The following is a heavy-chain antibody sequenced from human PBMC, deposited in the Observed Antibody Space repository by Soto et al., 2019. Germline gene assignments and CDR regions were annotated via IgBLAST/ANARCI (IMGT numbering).Heavy chain of an antibody. D-gene: IGHD1-26*01. V-gene: IGHV4-4*02. CDR1: GGSISSRNW. Sequence: SEALSLTCAVSGGSISSRNWWSWVRQPPGKGLEWIGEIYHSGSTNYKPSLKSRVTISVDKSKNQFSLKMSSVTAADTAVYYCARDPALDSGSYRSVWGQGTLVTVSS. J-gene: IGHJ4*02. CDR3: ARDPALDSGSYRSV. CDR2: IYHSGST.